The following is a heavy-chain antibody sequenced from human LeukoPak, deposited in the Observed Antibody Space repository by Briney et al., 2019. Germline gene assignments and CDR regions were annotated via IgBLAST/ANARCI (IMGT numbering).Heavy chain of an antibody. CDR1: GVSFSGYY. Sequence: SETLSLTCAVYGVSFSGYYWSWIRQPPGKGLEWIGEINHSGSTNYNPSLKSRVTISVDTSKNQFSLKLSSVTAADTAVYYCARGKVRTGWFDPWGQGTLVTVSS. CDR2: INHSGST. V-gene: IGHV4-34*01. CDR3: ARGKVRTGWFDP. D-gene: IGHD1-1*01. J-gene: IGHJ5*02.